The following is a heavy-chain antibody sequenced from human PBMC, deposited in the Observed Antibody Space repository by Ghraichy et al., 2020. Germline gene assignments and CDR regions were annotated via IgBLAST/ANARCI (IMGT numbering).Heavy chain of an antibody. J-gene: IGHJ4*02. CDR1: GFTFSSYE. V-gene: IGHV3-48*03. Sequence: GGSLRLSCAASGFTFSSYEMNWVRQAPGKGLEWVSYISSSGSTIYYADSVKGRFTISRDNAKNSLYLQMNSLRAEDTAVYYCARDPSEYSGSYFDYWGQGTLVTVSS. D-gene: IGHD1-26*01. CDR2: ISSSGSTI. CDR3: ARDPSEYSGSYFDY.